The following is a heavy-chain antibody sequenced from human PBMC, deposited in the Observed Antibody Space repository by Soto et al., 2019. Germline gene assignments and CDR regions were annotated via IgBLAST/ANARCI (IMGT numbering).Heavy chain of an antibody. CDR3: ARETQGRGYDIDY. V-gene: IGHV3-33*01. D-gene: IGHD5-12*01. J-gene: IGHJ4*02. CDR1: GFTFSSYG. Sequence: QVQLVESGGGVVQPGRSLRLSCAASGFTFSSYGMHWVRQAPGKGLEWVAVIWNDGSEKYHADSVKGRFTISRDNSKNTLYLQMNSLRAEDTAVYYCARETQGRGYDIDYWGQGTLVTVSS. CDR2: IWNDGSEK.